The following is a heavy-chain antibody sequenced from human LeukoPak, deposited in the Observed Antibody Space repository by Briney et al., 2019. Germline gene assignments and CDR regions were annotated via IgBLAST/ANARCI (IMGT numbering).Heavy chain of an antibody. Sequence: GGSLRLSCAASGFTFSSYWMTWVRQAPGKGLEWVANIKQDGNNKYYADSVKGRFTISRDNSKNTLYLQMNSLRAEDTAVYYCAKDRRWLQYDFDYWGQGTLVTASS. CDR1: GFTFSSYW. D-gene: IGHD5-24*01. J-gene: IGHJ4*02. CDR3: AKDRRWLQYDFDY. V-gene: IGHV3-7*01. CDR2: IKQDGNNK.